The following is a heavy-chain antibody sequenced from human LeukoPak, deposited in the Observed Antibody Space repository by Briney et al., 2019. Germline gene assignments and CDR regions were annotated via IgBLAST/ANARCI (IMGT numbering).Heavy chain of an antibody. V-gene: IGHV3-74*01. Sequence: GGSLRLSCATSGFTFSSYAMSWVRQAPGKGLEWVSHINSDGSWTSYADSVKGRFTISKDNAKNTVYLQMNSLRAEDTAVYYCVSFYETYWGRGTLVTVSS. D-gene: IGHD2/OR15-2a*01. CDR3: VSFYETY. J-gene: IGHJ4*02. CDR2: INSDGSWT. CDR1: GFTFSSYA.